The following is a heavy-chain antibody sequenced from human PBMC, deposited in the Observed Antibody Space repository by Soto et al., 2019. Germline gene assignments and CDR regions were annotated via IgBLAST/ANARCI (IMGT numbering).Heavy chain of an antibody. CDR3: AKSLKGRYYYDSSGSFYFDS. J-gene: IGHJ4*02. Sequence: GGSLRLSCAAPGFTFSSYAMAWVRQAPGKGLEWVSAISDSGHSTFYADSVEGRFTISRDNSKNTLYLQMNSLRAEDTAIYYCAKSLKGRYYYDSSGSFYFDSWGPGTLVTVSS. CDR1: GFTFSSYA. CDR2: ISDSGHST. V-gene: IGHV3-23*01. D-gene: IGHD3-22*01.